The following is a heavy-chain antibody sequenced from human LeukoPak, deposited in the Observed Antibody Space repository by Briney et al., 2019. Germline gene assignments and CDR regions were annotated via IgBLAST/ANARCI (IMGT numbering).Heavy chain of an antibody. Sequence: PSETLSLTCTVSGGSISSNNCYWSWIRQPAGKGLEWIGRIYTSGSTNYNPSLKSRVTISVDTSKNQFSLKLSSVTAADTAVYYCARDRRGNSYYDFWSGSYYYYYMDVWGKGTTVTVSS. CDR2: IYTSGST. D-gene: IGHD3-3*01. CDR3: ARDRRGNSYYDFWSGSYYYYYMDV. CDR1: GGSISSNNCY. J-gene: IGHJ6*03. V-gene: IGHV4-61*02.